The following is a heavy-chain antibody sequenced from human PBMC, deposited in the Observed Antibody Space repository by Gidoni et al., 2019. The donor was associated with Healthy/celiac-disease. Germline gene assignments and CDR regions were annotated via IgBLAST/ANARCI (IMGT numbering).Heavy chain of an antibody. CDR2: ISSSGSTI. Sequence: EVQLVESGGGLVQPGGSLRLSCAASGFTFSSYEMNWVRQAPWKGREWVSYISSSGSTIYYADSVKGRFTISRDNAKNSLYLQMNSLRAEDTAVYYCASLVDIVATTDNIWFDPWGQGTLVTVSS. CDR3: ASLVDIVATTDNIWFDP. V-gene: IGHV3-48*03. D-gene: IGHD5-12*01. CDR1: GFTFSSYE. J-gene: IGHJ5*02.